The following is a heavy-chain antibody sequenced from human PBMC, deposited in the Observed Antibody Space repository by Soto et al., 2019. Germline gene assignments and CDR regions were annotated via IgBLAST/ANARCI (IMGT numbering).Heavy chain of an antibody. Sequence: QVQLQQWGAGLLKPSETLSLTCAVYGGFVSSGSYYWSWIRQPPGKGLEWIGEMSHSGGTHFNPSRKSEVTISVDTSKNQFSLEMSSVTAAVTALYYCARVERGTATTVVDAFDIWGPGTMVTVSS. CDR3: ARVERGTATTVVDAFDI. CDR2: MSHSGGT. V-gene: IGHV4-34*01. D-gene: IGHD1-1*01. CDR1: GGFVSSGSYY. J-gene: IGHJ3*02.